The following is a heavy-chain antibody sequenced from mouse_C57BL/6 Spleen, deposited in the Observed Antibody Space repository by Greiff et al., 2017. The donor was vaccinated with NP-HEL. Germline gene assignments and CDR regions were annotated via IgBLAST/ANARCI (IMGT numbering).Heavy chain of an antibody. CDR1: GFSLSTSGMG. J-gene: IGHJ4*01. CDR2: IYWDDDK. CDR3: ARNYGNYGAVNYAMDY. V-gene: IGHV8-12*01. Sequence: QVTLKVSGPGILQSSQTLSLTCSFSGFSLSTSGMGVSWIRQPAGKGLEWLAHIYWDDDKRYNPSLKSRLTISKDTSRNQVFLKITSVDTADTATYYCARNYGNYGAVNYAMDYWGQGTSVTVSS. D-gene: IGHD2-1*01.